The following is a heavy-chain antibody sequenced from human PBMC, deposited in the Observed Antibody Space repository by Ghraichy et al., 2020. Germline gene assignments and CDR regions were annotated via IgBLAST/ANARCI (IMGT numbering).Heavy chain of an antibody. V-gene: IGHV3-23*01. CDR2: VTGSGAYT. J-gene: IGHJ4*02. CDR3: AKDPKYDFWSGYYHFDY. D-gene: IGHD3-3*01. CDR1: GFTFSSYT. Sequence: GGSLRLSCAASGFTFSSYTMSWVRQAPGQGLEWVSTVTGSGAYTYYADSVKGRFTISRDNSKNTLYLQMNSLRAEDTAVYYCAKDPKYDFWSGYYHFDYWGQGTLVTVSS.